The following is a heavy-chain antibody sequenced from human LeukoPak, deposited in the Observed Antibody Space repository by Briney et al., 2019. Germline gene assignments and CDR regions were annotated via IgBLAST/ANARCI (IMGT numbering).Heavy chain of an antibody. V-gene: IGHV1-2*02. Sequence: ASVKISCKASGYTFMSYYMHWVRQAPGQGLEWMGWINPNSGDTKYAQNFQGRVTMTRDTSISTAYMELSRLRSDDTAVYYCARDLYCSNTRCPYLGAFDMWGQGTMVTVSS. CDR1: GYTFMSYY. D-gene: IGHD2-2*01. CDR2: INPNSGDT. J-gene: IGHJ3*02. CDR3: ARDLYCSNTRCPYLGAFDM.